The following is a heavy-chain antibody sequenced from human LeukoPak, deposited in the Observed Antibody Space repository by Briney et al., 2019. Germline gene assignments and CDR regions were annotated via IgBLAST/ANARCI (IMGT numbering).Heavy chain of an antibody. CDR2: ISSSSSYI. J-gene: IGHJ4*02. CDR1: GFTFSSYS. CDR3: ARGFNSGWYSDY. V-gene: IGHV3-21*01. D-gene: IGHD6-19*01. Sequence: GGSLRLSCAASGFTFSSYSMNWVRQAPGKGLEWVSSISSSSSYIYYADSVKGRFTISRDNAKNSLYLQMNSLRAEDTAVYYCARGFNSGWYSDYWGQGTLVTVSS.